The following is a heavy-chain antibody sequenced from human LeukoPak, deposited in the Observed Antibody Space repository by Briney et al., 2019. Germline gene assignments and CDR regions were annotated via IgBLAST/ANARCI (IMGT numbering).Heavy chain of an antibody. CDR3: ARGDRRWLQLPNDY. CDR2: ISSSSTI. J-gene: IGHJ4*02. V-gene: IGHV3-48*02. Sequence: GGSLRLSCAASGFTFSSYSMNWVRQAPGKGLEWVSYISSSSTIYYADSVKGRFTISRDNAKNSLYLQMNSVRDEDTAVYYCARGDRRWLQLPNDYWGQGTLVTVSS. D-gene: IGHD5-24*01. CDR1: GFTFSSYS.